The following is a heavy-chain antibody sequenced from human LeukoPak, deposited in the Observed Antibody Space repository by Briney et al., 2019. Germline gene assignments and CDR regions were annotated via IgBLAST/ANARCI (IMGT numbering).Heavy chain of an antibody. J-gene: IGHJ4*02. V-gene: IGHV3-30*18. CDR2: ISYDGSNK. Sequence: GRSLRLSCAASGFTFSSYGMHWVRQAPGKGLEWVAVISYDGSNKYYADSVRGRFTISRDNSKNTLYLQMNSLRAEDTAVYYCAKEIPQLLWFGDGDYWGQGTLVTVSS. CDR3: AKEIPQLLWFGDGDY. CDR1: GFTFSSYG. D-gene: IGHD3-10*01.